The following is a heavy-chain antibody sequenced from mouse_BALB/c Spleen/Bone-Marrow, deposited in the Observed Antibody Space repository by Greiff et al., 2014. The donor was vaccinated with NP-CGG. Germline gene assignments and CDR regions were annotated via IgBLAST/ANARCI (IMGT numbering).Heavy chain of an antibody. CDR1: GYIFTSYW. J-gene: IGHJ4*01. D-gene: IGHD2-5*01. CDR3: ARTSNPAMDY. V-gene: IGHV1S132*01. Sequence: VQLQQSGVELVRPGASVKLSCKTSGYIFTSYWIHWIKQRSGQGLEWIARIYPGTGSNYYNEKFKGKATLTADKSSSTAYMQHSSLKSEDSAVYFCARTSNPAMDYWGQGTSVTVSS. CDR2: IYPGTGSN.